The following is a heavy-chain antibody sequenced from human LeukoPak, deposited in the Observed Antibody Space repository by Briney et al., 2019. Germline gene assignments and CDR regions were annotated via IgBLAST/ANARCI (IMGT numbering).Heavy chain of an antibody. CDR3: VTTVTTSYGDY. J-gene: IGHJ4*02. V-gene: IGHV3-64D*06. CDR1: GFTFSSYA. Sequence: PGWSLRLSCSASGFTFSSYAMHWVRQAPGKGLEYVSAISSNGGSTYYADSVKGRFTISRDNSKNTLYLQMSSLRAEDTAVYYCVTTVTTSYGDYWGQGTLVTVSS. CDR2: ISSNGGST. D-gene: IGHD4-17*01.